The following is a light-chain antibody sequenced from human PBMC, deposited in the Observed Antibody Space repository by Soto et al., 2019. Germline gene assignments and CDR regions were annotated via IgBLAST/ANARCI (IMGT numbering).Light chain of an antibody. V-gene: IGLV2-18*02. Sequence: HSVLTQPPSVSGSPGQSVTISCTGTSSDVGSYNRVSWYQQPPGTAPKLMIYEVSNRPSGVPDRFSGSKSGNTASLTISGLQAEDEADYYCSSYTSSIVVFGGGTKLTVL. CDR3: SSYTSSIVV. J-gene: IGLJ2*01. CDR1: SSDVGSYNR. CDR2: EVS.